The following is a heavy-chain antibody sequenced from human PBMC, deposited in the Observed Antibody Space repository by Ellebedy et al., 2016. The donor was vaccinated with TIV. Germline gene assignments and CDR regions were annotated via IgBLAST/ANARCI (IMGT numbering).Heavy chain of an antibody. CDR3: VKDQYPTAMDYFDY. Sequence: GESLKISCAASGFTFSRYAMHWVRQAPGKGLEWVAVIWYDENYKYYADSVKGRFNITRDNPKNTLHLQMNSLRAEDTAVYYCVKDQYPTAMDYFDYWGQGTLVTVSS. CDR2: IWYDENYK. CDR1: GFTFSRYA. D-gene: IGHD5-18*01. J-gene: IGHJ4*02. V-gene: IGHV3-33*06.